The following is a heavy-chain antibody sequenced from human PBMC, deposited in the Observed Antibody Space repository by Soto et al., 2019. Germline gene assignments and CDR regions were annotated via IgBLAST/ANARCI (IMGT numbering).Heavy chain of an antibody. CDR1: GYTFTSYD. V-gene: IGHV1-8*01. CDR3: ARGGAARNYYYGMDV. J-gene: IGHJ6*02. D-gene: IGHD6-6*01. Sequence: GASVKVSCKASGYTFTSYDINWVRQATGQGLEWMGWMNPNSGNTGYAQKFQGRVTMTRNTSISTAYMELSSLRSEDTAVYYRARGGAARNYYYGMDVWGQGTTVTVSS. CDR2: MNPNSGNT.